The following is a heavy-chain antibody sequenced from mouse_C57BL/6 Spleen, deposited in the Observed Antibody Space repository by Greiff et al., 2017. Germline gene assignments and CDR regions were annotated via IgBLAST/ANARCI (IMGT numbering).Heavy chain of an antibody. V-gene: IGHV5-6*01. D-gene: IGHD4-1*01. CDR1: GFTFSSYG. CDR2: ISSGGSYT. J-gene: IGHJ2*01. CDR3: ARHLGYFDY. Sequence: EVQLVESGGDLVKPGGSLKLSCAASGFTFSSYGMSWVRQTPDKRLEWVATISSGGSYTYYPDSVKGRFTISRDNAKNTLYLQMRSLKSEDTAMYYCARHLGYFDYWGQGTTLTVSS.